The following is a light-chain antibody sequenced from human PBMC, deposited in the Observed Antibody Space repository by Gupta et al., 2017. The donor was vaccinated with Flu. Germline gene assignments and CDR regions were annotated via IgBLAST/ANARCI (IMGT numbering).Light chain of an antibody. CDR2: WAS. CDR1: QSVLYSSNNKNY. Sequence: NCKSSQSVLYSSNNKNYLAWYQQKPGQPPKLLIYWASTRESGVPDRFSGSGSGTDFTLTISSLQAEDVAVYYCQQYYSTPPTFGPGTKVDIK. V-gene: IGKV4-1*01. J-gene: IGKJ3*01. CDR3: QQYYSTPPT.